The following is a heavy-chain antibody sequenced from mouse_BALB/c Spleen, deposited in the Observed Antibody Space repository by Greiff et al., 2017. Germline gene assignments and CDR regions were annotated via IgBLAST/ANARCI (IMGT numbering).Heavy chain of an antibody. J-gene: IGHJ1*01. CDR2: ISSGSSTI. CDR3: AREDYGSSYDWYFDV. V-gene: IGHV5-17*02. Sequence: EVQRVESGGGLVQPGGSRKLSCAASGFTFSSFGMHWVRQAPEKGLEWVAYISSGSSTIYYADTVKGRFTISRDNPKNTLFLQMTSLRSEDTAMYYCAREDYGSSYDWYFDVWGAGTTVTVSS. D-gene: IGHD1-1*01. CDR1: GFTFSSFG.